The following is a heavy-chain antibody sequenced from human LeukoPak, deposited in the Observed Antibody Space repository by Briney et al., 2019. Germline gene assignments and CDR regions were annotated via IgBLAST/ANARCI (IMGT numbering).Heavy chain of an antibody. J-gene: IGHJ4*02. D-gene: IGHD3-10*01. CDR3: ARDTLVRGVHFDY. V-gene: IGHV3-48*03. CDR1: GFTFRSYG. Sequence: GGSLRLSCAASGFTFRSYGMNWVRQAPGKGLEWVSYISSSGNTIYYADSVKGRFTISRDNAKNSLFPQMNSLRAEDTAVYYCARDTLVRGVHFDYWGQGTLVTVSS. CDR2: ISSSGNTI.